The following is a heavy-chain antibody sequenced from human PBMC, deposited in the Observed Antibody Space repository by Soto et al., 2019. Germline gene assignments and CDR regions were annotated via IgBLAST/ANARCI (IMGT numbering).Heavy chain of an antibody. Sequence: SGTLSLTCAVSGGSISRGLNSWSWILHPPEKGLEWIGYIYHSGSTYYNPSLKSRVTISVDTSKNQFSLKLSSVTAADTAVYYCARSWAWEQRYLLAYWGQRTLVTVSS. J-gene: IGHJ4*02. CDR2: IYHSGST. CDR3: ARSWAWEQRYLLAY. D-gene: IGHD1-26*01. V-gene: IGHV4-30-2*02. CDR1: GGSISRGLNS.